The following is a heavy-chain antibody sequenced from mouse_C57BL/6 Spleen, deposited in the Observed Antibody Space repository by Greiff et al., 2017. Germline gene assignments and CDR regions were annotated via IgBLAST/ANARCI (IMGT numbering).Heavy chain of an antibody. J-gene: IGHJ3*01. CDR1: GYTFTSYW. Sequence: QVQLQQPGAELVRPGSSVKLSCKASGYTFTSYWMDWVKQRPGQGLEWIGNIYPSDSETHYNQKFKDKATLTVEKSSSTAYMQLSRLTSEDSAVYYCARDYSNYFAYWGQGTPVTVSA. D-gene: IGHD2-5*01. CDR3: ARDYSNYFAY. V-gene: IGHV1-61*01. CDR2: IYPSDSET.